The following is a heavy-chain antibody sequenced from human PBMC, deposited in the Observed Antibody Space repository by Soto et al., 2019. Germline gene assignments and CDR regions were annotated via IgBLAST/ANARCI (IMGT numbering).Heavy chain of an antibody. CDR3: ARVLRFLEWLSPYYYYYYGMDV. Sequence: GASVKVSCKASGYTFTSYAMHWVRQAPGQRLEWMGWINAGNGNTKYSQKFKGRVTITRDTSASTAYMELSSLRSEDTAVYYCARVLRFLEWLSPYYYYYYGMDVWGQGTTVTVSS. CDR2: INAGNGNT. CDR1: GYTFTSYA. V-gene: IGHV1-3*01. J-gene: IGHJ6*02. D-gene: IGHD3-3*01.